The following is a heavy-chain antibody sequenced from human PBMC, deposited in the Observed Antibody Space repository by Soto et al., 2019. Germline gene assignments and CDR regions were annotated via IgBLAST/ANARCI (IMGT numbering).Heavy chain of an antibody. CDR2: ISSGSSTI. V-gene: IGHV3-48*01. CDR1: GFTFSNYN. D-gene: IGHD3-10*01. Sequence: GGSLRLSCAASGFTFSNYNMNWVRQAPGKGLEWVSYISSGSSTIYYADSVKGRFTISRDNAKNSLYLQMNSLRAEDTATYYCARDVGSSGSSRWFDTWGQGTLVTVSS. J-gene: IGHJ5*02. CDR3: ARDVGSSGSSRWFDT.